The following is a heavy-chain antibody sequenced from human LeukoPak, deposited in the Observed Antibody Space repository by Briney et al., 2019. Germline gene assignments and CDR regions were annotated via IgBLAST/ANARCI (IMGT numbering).Heavy chain of an antibody. CDR1: GXSFTTYC. D-gene: IGHD1-26*01. Sequence: PGESLKISFKGSGXSFTTYCIGWVRQMPGKGLEWMGIIYPGDSDTRYSPSFQGQVTISADKSISTAYLQWSSLKASDTAMYYCARHQIVGATRSPFDYWGQGTLVTVSS. CDR3: ARHQIVGATRSPFDY. V-gene: IGHV5-51*01. CDR2: IYPGDSDT. J-gene: IGHJ4*02.